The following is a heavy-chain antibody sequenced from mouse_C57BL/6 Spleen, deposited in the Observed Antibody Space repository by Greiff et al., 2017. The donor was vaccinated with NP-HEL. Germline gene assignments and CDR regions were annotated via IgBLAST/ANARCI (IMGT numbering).Heavy chain of an antibody. CDR3: ARPTGTYYYAMDY. CDR1: GYAFSSSW. Sequence: QVQLQQSGPELVKPGASVKISCKASGYAFSSSWMNWVKQRPGKGLEWIGRIYPGDGDTNYNGKFKGKATLTADKSSSTAYMQLSSLTSEDSAVYFCARPTGTYYYAMDYWGQGTSVTVSS. D-gene: IGHD4-1*02. J-gene: IGHJ4*01. CDR2: IYPGDGDT. V-gene: IGHV1-82*01.